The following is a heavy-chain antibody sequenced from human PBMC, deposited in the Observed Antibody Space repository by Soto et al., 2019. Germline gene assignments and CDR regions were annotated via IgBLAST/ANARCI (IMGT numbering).Heavy chain of an antibody. CDR1: GYSFPGYW. J-gene: IGHJ6*02. V-gene: IGHV5-51*01. CDR2: IYPGDSDT. Sequence: PXESLTISRKGSGYSFPGYWIGLVRQMPGKGLEWMGIIYPGDSDTRYSPSFQGQVTISADKSISTAYLQWNSLKASDTAMYYCARLLGINYYYGMDVWGQGTTVTVSS. CDR3: ARLLGINYYYGMDV. D-gene: IGHD3-16*01.